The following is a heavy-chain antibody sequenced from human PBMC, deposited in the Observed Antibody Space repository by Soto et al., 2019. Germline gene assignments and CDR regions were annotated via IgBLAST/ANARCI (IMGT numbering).Heavy chain of an antibody. J-gene: IGHJ5*02. V-gene: IGHV4-59*01. CDR3: ARYVNPYDTAVWFDP. D-gene: IGHD3-9*01. CDR1: GGSISSYY. Sequence: SETLSLTCTVSGGSISSYYWSWIRQPPGKGLEWIGYIYYSGSTNYNPSLKSRVTISVDTSKNQFSLKLRSVTAADTAVYYCARYVNPYDTAVWFDPSGQGTLVTVSS. CDR2: IYYSGST.